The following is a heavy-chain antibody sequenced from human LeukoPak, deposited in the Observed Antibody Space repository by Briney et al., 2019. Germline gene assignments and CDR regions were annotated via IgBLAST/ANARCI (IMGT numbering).Heavy chain of an antibody. CDR1: GYIFTTYW. J-gene: IGHJ4*02. CDR3: ARRPAFYFDY. Sequence: GESLKISCQISGYIFTTYWIAWVRQMPGKGLEWMGVIYPADSDTKYSPSFQGQVTFSVDKSISTAYLQWNSLKASDTAIYYCARRPAFYFDYWGQGTLATVSS. V-gene: IGHV5-51*01. CDR2: IYPADSDT.